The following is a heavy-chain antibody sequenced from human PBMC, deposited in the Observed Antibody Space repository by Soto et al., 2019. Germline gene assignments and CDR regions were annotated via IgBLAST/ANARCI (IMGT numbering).Heavy chain of an antibody. CDR1: GFTFSSYG. D-gene: IGHD3-10*01. J-gene: IGHJ4*02. CDR2: ISYDGSNK. V-gene: IGHV3-30*18. CDR3: AKAADVARGVIIPPYFDY. Sequence: GGSLRLSCAASGFTFSSYGMHWVRQAPGKGLEWVAVISYDGSNKYYADSVKGRFTISRDNSKNTLYLQMNSLRAEDTAVYYCAKAADVARGVIIPPYFDYWGQGTLVTVSS.